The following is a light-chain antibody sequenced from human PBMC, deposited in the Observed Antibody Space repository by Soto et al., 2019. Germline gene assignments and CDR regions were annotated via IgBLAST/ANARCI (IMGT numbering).Light chain of an antibody. CDR2: GAS. J-gene: IGKJ2*01. CDR3: QQYGSSPPYT. V-gene: IGKV3-20*01. CDR1: HSVSSSY. Sequence: EIVLTQSPGTLSLSPGERATLSCRASHSVSSSYLAWYQQKPGQAPRLLIYGASSRATGIPDRFSGSGSGTHFTLTISRLEPEDFAVYYCQQYGSSPPYTFGQGTTREIK.